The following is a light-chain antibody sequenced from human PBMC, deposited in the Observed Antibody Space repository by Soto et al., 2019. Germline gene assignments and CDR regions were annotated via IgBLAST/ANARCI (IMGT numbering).Light chain of an antibody. CDR3: SSYAGSSNV. CDR1: GSNIGTNA. J-gene: IGLJ1*01. V-gene: IGLV1-44*01. CDR2: SNT. Sequence: QAVVTQPPSASGTPGQRVTFSCSGSGSNIGTNAVNWYQQLPGTAPKLLIYSNTQRPSGVPDRFSGSKSGTSASLAISGLQSEDEADYYCSSYAGSSNVFGTGTKLTVL.